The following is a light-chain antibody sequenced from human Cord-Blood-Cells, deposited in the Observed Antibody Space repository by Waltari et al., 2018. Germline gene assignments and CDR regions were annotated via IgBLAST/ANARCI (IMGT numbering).Light chain of an antibody. J-gene: IGLJ3*02. CDR1: ALPKQS. CDR2: KDS. Sequence: SYELTQPPSVSVSPGQTARITCSGDALPKQSAYWYQQKPGKAPVLVIYKDSERPSGIPERFSGSSSGTTVTLTISGVQAEDEADYYCQSADSSGTYKVFGGGTKLTVL. CDR3: QSADSSGTYKV. V-gene: IGLV3-25*03.